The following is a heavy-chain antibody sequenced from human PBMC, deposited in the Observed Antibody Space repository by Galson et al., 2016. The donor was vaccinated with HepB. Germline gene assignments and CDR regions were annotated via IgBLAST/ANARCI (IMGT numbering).Heavy chain of an antibody. CDR3: ARDPEEGYFDL. D-gene: IGHD1-14*01. CDR2: INPNRGGT. V-gene: IGHV1-2*04. CDR1: GYTFTGYY. J-gene: IGHJ2*01. Sequence: SVTVSCQASGYTFTGYYIHWMRQAPGQGLEWMGCINPNRGGTNYAQKFQGWVTMTRDPSISTAYMELRRLRADDTAVYHCARDPEEGYFDLWGRGTLVTVSS.